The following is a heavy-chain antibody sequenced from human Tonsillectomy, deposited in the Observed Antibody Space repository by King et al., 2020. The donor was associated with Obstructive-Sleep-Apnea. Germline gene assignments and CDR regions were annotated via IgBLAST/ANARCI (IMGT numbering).Heavy chain of an antibody. CDR2: IYSGGRT. D-gene: IGHD6-13*01. J-gene: IGHJ4*02. Sequence: EVQLVESGGGLVQPGGSLRLSCAASGFTVSSNYMSWVRQAPGKGLEWVSVIYSGGRTYYADSVKGRFTISRDDSKNTLYLQMNSLRAGDTAVYYCACRVIKHPGIAAAGDAVTDYWGQGTLVTVSS. CDR1: GFTVSSNY. V-gene: IGHV3-66*01. CDR3: ACRVIKHPGIAAAGDAVTDY.